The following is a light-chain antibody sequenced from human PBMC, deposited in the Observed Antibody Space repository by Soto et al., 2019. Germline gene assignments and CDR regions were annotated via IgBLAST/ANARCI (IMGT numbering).Light chain of an antibody. CDR3: QQYGSSRGFT. CDR2: GAS. J-gene: IGKJ3*01. V-gene: IGKV3-20*01. Sequence: ETVLTQSPGTLSLSPGEIATLSCRASQSVSSSYLAWYQQKPGQAPRLLIYGASSRATGIPDRFSGSGSGTDFTLTISRLEREDFAVYYCQQYGSSRGFTFGPGTKVDIK. CDR1: QSVSSSY.